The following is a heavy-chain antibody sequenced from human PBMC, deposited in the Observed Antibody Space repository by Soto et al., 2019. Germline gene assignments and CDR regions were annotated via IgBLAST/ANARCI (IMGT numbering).Heavy chain of an antibody. CDR3: VKDQGGYSGYVFDY. D-gene: IGHD5-12*01. CDR2: VSGSGGST. J-gene: IGHJ4*02. V-gene: IGHV3-23*01. Sequence: LRLSCAASGFTFSSYAMSWVRQAPGKGLEWVSSVSGSGGSTYYADSVKGRFTISRDNSKNTLYLQMSSLRAEDTAVYYCVKDQGGYSGYVFDYWGQRTLVTVSS. CDR1: GFTFSSYA.